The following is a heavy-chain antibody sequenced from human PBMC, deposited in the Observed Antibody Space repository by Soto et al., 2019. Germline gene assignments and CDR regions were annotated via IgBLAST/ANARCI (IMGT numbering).Heavy chain of an antibody. Sequence: GGSLRLSCAASGFTLSHNWMHWVRQGPGKGLEWVSRIDSDGTSTTYADSVKGRFTISRDNAKNTLYLQMNSLRAEDTAVYYCARFGTYYDSSGFAYWGQGTLVTVSS. J-gene: IGHJ4*02. V-gene: IGHV3-74*01. CDR2: IDSDGTST. CDR3: ARFGTYYDSSGFAY. CDR1: GFTLSHNW. D-gene: IGHD3-22*01.